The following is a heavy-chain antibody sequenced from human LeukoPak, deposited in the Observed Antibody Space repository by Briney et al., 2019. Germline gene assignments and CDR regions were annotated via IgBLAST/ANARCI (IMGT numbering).Heavy chain of an antibody. CDR2: IYPGDSDT. Sequence: GESLKISCKGSGYRFTSYWIGWVRPMPGKGLEWMGIIYPGDSDTRYSPSFQGQVTISADKSISTAYLQWSSLKASDTAMYYCARHRRIAVAGTLNYYYYYMDVWGKGTTVTVSS. J-gene: IGHJ6*03. CDR3: ARHRRIAVAGTLNYYYYYMDV. V-gene: IGHV5-51*01. CDR1: GYRFTSYW. D-gene: IGHD6-19*01.